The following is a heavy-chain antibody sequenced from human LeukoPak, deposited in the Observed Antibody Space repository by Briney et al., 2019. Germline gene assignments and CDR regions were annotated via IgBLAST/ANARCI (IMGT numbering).Heavy chain of an antibody. V-gene: IGHV3-48*04. CDR3: ARMTPSRLDPNDY. CDR1: GFTFSSYS. Sequence: PGGSLRLSCAASGFTFSSYSMNWVRQAPGKGLEWVSYISSSSSTIYYADSVKGRFTISRDNAKNSLYLQMNSLRAEDTALYYCARMTPSRLDPNDYWGQGTLVTVSS. D-gene: IGHD3-16*01. J-gene: IGHJ4*02. CDR2: ISSSSSTI.